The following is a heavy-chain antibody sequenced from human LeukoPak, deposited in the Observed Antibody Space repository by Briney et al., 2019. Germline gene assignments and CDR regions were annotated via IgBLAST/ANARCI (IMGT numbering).Heavy chain of an antibody. D-gene: IGHD3-10*01. J-gene: IGHJ4*02. CDR2: ISSGGTYE. CDR1: GFTFSNYA. CDR3: ARDSMYYYDSGSSGPHYFDN. Sequence: GGSLRLSCAASGFTFSNYAMHWVRQAPGKGLEWVSLISSGGTYEYYADSVKGRFTISRDNSKNTLYPQFNSLRAEDTAVYYCARDSMYYYDSGSSGPHYFDNWGRGTLVTVSS. V-gene: IGHV3-30*01.